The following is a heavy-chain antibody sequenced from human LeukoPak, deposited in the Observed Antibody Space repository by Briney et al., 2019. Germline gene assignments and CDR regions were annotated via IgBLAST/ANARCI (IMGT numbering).Heavy chain of an antibody. CDR1: GFTFSSYS. J-gene: IGHJ4*02. CDR2: ISSSSSYI. CDR3: AKSGWELLYYFAY. Sequence: GGSLRLSCAASGFTFSSYSMKWVRQAPGEGLEWASSISSSSSYIYYADSVKGRFTISRDNAKNSLYLQMNSLRAEDTAVYYCAKSGWELLYYFAYWGQGTLVTVSS. V-gene: IGHV3-21*04. D-gene: IGHD1-26*01.